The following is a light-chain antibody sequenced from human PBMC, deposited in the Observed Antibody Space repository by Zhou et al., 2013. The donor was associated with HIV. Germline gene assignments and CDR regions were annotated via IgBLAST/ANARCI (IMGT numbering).Light chain of an antibody. J-gene: IGKJ3*01. CDR1: QSISSY. Sequence: DIQMTQSPSSLSASVGDRVTITCRASQSISSYLNWYQQKPGKAPKLLLYATSRLENGVPPRFSGSGSGTDYTLTISSLQPEDFATYYCQQSYSMVTFGPGTKVDIK. CDR3: QQSYSMVT. V-gene: IGKV1-39*01. CDR2: ATS.